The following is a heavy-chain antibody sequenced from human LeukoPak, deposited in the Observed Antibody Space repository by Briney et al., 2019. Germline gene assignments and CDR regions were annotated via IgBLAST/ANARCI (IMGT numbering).Heavy chain of an antibody. V-gene: IGHV3-23*01. CDR1: GFTFSSYA. CDR3: AKGSGSYYDPFDY. Sequence: GGSLRLSCAASGFTFSSYAMSWVRQAPGKGLEWVSGISGSGGTTSYADSVKGRFTISRDNPKNTLYLQMNSLRAEDTAIYYCAKGSGSYYDPFDYWGQGTLVTVSS. J-gene: IGHJ4*02. CDR2: ISGSGGTT. D-gene: IGHD3-10*01.